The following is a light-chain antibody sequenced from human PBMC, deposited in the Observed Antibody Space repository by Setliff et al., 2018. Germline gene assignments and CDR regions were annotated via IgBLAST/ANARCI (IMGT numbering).Light chain of an antibody. V-gene: IGLV2-8*01. CDR3: SSFAGSNNLWV. CDR2: EVN. Sequence: QSVLTQPPSASGSPGQSVTVSCTGTSSDVGNYDFVSWYQQRPGKAPKLLIYEVNKRPSGVPDRFSGSKSGNTASLTVSGLQADDEADYYCSSFAGSNNLWVFGGGTKVTVL. CDR1: SSDVGNYDF. J-gene: IGLJ3*02.